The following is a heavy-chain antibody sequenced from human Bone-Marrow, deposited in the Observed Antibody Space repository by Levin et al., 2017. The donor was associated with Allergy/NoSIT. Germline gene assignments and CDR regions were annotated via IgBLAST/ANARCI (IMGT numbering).Heavy chain of an antibody. CDR2: IYSGGST. CDR3: ARGGIHYYDSSGYYYDFDY. CDR1: GFTVSSNY. D-gene: IGHD3-22*01. Sequence: GGSLRLSCAASGFTVSSNYMSWVRQAPGKGLEWVSVIYSGGSTYYADSVKGRFTISRDNSKNTLYLQMNSLRAEDTAVYYCARGGIHYYDSSGYYYDFDYWGQGTLVTVSS. V-gene: IGHV3-53*01. J-gene: IGHJ4*02.